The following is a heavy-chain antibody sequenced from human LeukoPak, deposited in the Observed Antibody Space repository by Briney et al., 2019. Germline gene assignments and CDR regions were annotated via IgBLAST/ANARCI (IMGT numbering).Heavy chain of an antibody. V-gene: IGHV1-46*01. J-gene: IGHJ6*02. CDR2: INPSGGST. Sequence: ASVKVSCKASGYTFTGYYMHWVRQAPGQGLEWMGIINPSGGSTSYAQKFQGRVTMTRDTSTSTVYMELSSLRSEDTAVYYCARDLEYSSSSEKGYYYYYGMDVWGQGTTVTVSS. CDR1: GYTFTGYY. D-gene: IGHD6-6*01. CDR3: ARDLEYSSSSEKGYYYYYGMDV.